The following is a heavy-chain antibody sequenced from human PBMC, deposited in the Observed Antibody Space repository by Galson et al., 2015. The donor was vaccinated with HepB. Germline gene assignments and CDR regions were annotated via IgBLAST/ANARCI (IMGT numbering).Heavy chain of an antibody. CDR3: ARDWGFDY. J-gene: IGHJ4*02. Sequence: LRLSCAASKFTLSSYTMHWVRQGPGKGLGWVAVISYDGYIIYYADSVKGRFTISRDTSKNTLYLQMDSLRAEDTAVYYCARDWGFDYWGQGTRVTVSS. V-gene: IGHV3-30-3*01. D-gene: IGHD3-16*01. CDR1: KFTLSSYT. CDR2: ISYDGYII.